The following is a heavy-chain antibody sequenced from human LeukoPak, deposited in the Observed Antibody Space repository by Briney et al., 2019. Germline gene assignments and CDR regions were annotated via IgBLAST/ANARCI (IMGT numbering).Heavy chain of an antibody. CDR2: IYQSGST. D-gene: IGHD4-23*01. V-gene: IGHV4-30-2*01. CDR1: GGSISSGGYS. CDR3: ARGGCWELPAAVFDI. Sequence: SETLSLTCAVSGGSISSGGYSWNWIRQPPGKGLEWIGYIYQSGSTYSTPSLKSRVTISVDGSKNQFSLNLSSVTAADTAVYYCARGGCWELPAAVFDIWGQGTLVTVSS. J-gene: IGHJ3*02.